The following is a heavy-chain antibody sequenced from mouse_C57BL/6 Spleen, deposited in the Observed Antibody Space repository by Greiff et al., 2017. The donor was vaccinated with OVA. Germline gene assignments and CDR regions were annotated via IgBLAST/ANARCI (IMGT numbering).Heavy chain of an antibody. J-gene: IGHJ3*01. Sequence: EVKLMESGGGLVKPGGSLKLSCAASGFTFSSYAMSWARQTPEKRLEWVATISDGGSYTYYPDNVKGRFTISRDNAKNNLYLQMSHLKSEDTAMYYCAREYYGSSPAWFAYWGQGTLVTVSA. CDR1: GFTFSSYA. CDR2: ISDGGSYT. D-gene: IGHD1-1*01. CDR3: AREYYGSSPAWFAY. V-gene: IGHV5-4*01.